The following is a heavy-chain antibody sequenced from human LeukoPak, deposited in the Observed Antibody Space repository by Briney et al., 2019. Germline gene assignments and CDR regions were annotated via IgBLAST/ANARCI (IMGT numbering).Heavy chain of an antibody. CDR3: ARVALADPYYDFWSGYQYLDY. D-gene: IGHD3-3*01. Sequence: SVKVSCKASGGTFSSYAISWVRQAPGQGLEWMGGIIPIFGSANYAQKCQGRVTITADESTSTAYMELSSLRSEDTAVYYCARVALADPYYDFWSGYQYLDYWGQGTLVTVSS. CDR2: IIPIFGSA. J-gene: IGHJ4*02. V-gene: IGHV1-69*13. CDR1: GGTFSSYA.